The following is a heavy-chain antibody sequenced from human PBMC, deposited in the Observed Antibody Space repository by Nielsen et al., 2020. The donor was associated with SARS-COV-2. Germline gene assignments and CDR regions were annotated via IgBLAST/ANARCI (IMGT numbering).Heavy chain of an antibody. CDR3: ARTLYDFWSGYQIYYYYYGMDV. J-gene: IGHJ6*02. D-gene: IGHD3-3*01. V-gene: IGHV3-11*06. Sequence: RQAPGKGLEWVSYISSSSSYTNYADSVKGRFTISRDNAKNSLYLQMNSLRDEDTAVYYCARTLYDFWSGYQIYYYYYGMDVWGQGTTVTVSS. CDR2: ISSSSSYT.